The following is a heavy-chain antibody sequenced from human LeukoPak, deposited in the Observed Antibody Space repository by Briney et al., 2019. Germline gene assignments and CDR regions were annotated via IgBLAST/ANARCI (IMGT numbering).Heavy chain of an antibody. V-gene: IGHV3-30*04. CDR2: ISYDGSNK. CDR1: GFTFSSYA. Sequence: GGSLRLSCAASGFTFSSYAMHWVRQAPGKGLEWVAVISYDGSNKYYADSVKGRFTISRDNSKNTLYLQMNSLRAEDTAVYYCARNGGWFGEFQSYYGMDVWGKGTTVTVSS. CDR3: ARNGGWFGEFQSYYGMDV. D-gene: IGHD3-10*01. J-gene: IGHJ6*04.